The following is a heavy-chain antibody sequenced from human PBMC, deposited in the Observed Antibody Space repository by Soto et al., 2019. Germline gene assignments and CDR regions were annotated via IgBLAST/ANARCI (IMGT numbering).Heavy chain of an antibody. CDR3: AREWYEGASFFDY. CDR2: INPSGGST. V-gene: IGHV1-46*03. CDR1: GYTFTRYG. D-gene: IGHD1-26*01. J-gene: IGHJ4*02. Sequence: ASVKVSCKASGYTFTRYGISWVRQAPGQGLEWMGIINPSGGSTSYAQKFQGRVTMTRDTSTSTVYMELSSLRSEDTAVYYCAREWYEGASFFDYWGQETLVTVSS.